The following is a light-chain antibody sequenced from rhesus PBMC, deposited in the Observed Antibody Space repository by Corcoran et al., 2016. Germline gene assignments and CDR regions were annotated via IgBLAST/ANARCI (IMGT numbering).Light chain of an antibody. Sequence: DIQMTQSPSSLSAPGGDTATITCRAIQGISTYLNWFQQKPGKAPKLMIFAATTWKSGVPSRFSGSRSGTVFTLTISSLQPDHFATYYCQQYKNYPLTFGPGTKLDIK. V-gene: IGKV1-28*02. CDR1: QGISTY. CDR2: AAT. J-gene: IGKJ3*01. CDR3: QQYKNYPLT.